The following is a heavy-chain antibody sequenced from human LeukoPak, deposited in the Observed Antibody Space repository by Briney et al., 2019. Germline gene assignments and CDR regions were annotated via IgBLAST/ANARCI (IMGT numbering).Heavy chain of an antibody. CDR2: IGTAGDT. D-gene: IGHD5-18*01. J-gene: IGHJ6*02. CDR3: ARGRGYSYGYYYYGMDV. CDR1: GFTFSSYD. Sequence: SGGSLRLSWAASGFTFSSYDMHWVRQATGKGLEWVSAIGTAGDTYYPGSVKGRFTISRENAKNSLYLQMNSLRAGDTAVYYCARGRGYSYGYYYYGMDVWGQGTTVTVSS. V-gene: IGHV3-13*01.